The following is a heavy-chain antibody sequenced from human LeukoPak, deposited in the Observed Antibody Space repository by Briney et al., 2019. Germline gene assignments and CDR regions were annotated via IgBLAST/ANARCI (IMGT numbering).Heavy chain of an antibody. J-gene: IGHJ5*02. CDR2: INHSGST. D-gene: IGHD3-10*01. CDR1: GGSFSGYY. V-gene: IGHV4-34*01. Sequence: SETLSLTCAVYGGSFSGYYWSWIRQPLGKGLEWIGEINHSGSTNYNPSLKSRVTISVDTSKNQFSLKLSSVTAADTAVYYCARRPFMVRGVRAFDPWGQGTLVTVSS. CDR3: ARRPFMVRGVRAFDP.